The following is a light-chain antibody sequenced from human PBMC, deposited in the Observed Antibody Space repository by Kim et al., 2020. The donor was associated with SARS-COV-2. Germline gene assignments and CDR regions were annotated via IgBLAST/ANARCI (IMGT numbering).Light chain of an antibody. CDR3: QQYGSSPRT. J-gene: IGKJ1*01. CDR2: DAS. CDR1: QRVGSNH. Sequence: PGERATLACRASQRVGSNHLAWYQQRPGQTPRLLIYDASTRATGIPDRFSGSGSGTAFTLTITRLEPEDFAVYYCQQYGSSPRTFGQGTKVDIK. V-gene: IGKV3-20*01.